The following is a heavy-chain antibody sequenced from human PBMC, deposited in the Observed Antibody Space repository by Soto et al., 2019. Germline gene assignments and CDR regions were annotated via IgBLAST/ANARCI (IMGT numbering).Heavy chain of an antibody. CDR1: NFSISSGYY. D-gene: IGHD4-17*01. CDR3: VKSGDYGLDAFDL. J-gene: IGHJ3*01. CDR2: IYQRGST. V-gene: IGHV4-38-2*01. Sequence: ETVSLTCAVSNFSISSGYYWGWIRQPPGKGLEYIASIYQRGSTFYNPSLKSRITMSMDTSKNHFSLNLRSVTAADTAVYYCVKSGDYGLDAFDLWGQGTMVTVSS.